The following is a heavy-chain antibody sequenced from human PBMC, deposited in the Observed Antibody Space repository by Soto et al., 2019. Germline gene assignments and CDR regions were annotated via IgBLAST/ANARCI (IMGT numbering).Heavy chain of an antibody. CDR2: IYYSGST. Sequence: LSLTCTVSGGSISSSSYYWGWIRQPPGKGLEWIGSIYYSGSTYYNPSLKSRVTISVDTSKNQFSLKLSSVTAADTAVYYCARQGYSSSYYYYGMDVWGQGTTVTV. J-gene: IGHJ6*02. CDR1: GGSISSSSYY. CDR3: ARQGYSSSYYYYGMDV. V-gene: IGHV4-39*01. D-gene: IGHD6-6*01.